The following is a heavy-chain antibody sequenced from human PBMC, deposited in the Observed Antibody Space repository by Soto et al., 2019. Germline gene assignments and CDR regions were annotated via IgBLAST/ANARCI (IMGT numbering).Heavy chain of an antibody. CDR1: GFTFSSYA. V-gene: IGHV3-23*01. CDR2: ISGSGGST. D-gene: IGHD2-2*01. CDR3: AKVRGYCSSTSCYYYYYYMDV. J-gene: IGHJ6*03. Sequence: GGSLRLSCAASGFTFSSYAMSWVRQAPGKGLEWVSAISGSGGSTYYADSVKGRFTISRDNSKNTLYLQMNSLRAEETAVYYCAKVRGYCSSTSCYYYYYYMDVWGKGTTVTVSS.